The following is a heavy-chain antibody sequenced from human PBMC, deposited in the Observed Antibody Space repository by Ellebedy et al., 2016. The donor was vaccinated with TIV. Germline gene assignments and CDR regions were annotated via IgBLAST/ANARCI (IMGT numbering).Heavy chain of an antibody. Sequence: SVKVSCKTSGGTFSRYVINWVRQAPGQGPEWMGGIIPVFGPTHYAQKFQGRVTITADESTSTVYMELSSLRSEDTALYYCASGGADYDYLWGCHAYWGQGILVTVSS. CDR3: ASGGADYDYLWGCHAY. V-gene: IGHV1-69*13. CDR1: GGTFSRYV. D-gene: IGHD3-16*01. CDR2: IIPVFGPT. J-gene: IGHJ4*02.